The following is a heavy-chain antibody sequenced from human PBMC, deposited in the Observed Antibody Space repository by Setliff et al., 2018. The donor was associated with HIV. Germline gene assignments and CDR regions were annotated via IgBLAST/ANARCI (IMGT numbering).Heavy chain of an antibody. CDR3: ATESYTVRTDS. J-gene: IGHJ4*02. V-gene: IGHV4-4*07. D-gene: IGHD3-10*01. CDR1: GDSIISYY. Sequence: PSETLSLTCTVSGDSIISYYWSWLRQPAGKGLEWIGHIYTNGRTNYNPSLRSRVTMSVDTSKNQFSLNLNSVTATDTAIYYCATESYTVRTDSWGQGTRGTVS. CDR2: IYTNGRT.